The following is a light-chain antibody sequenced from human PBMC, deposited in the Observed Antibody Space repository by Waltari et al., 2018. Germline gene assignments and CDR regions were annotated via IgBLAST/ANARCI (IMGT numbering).Light chain of an antibody. CDR2: DAS. V-gene: IGKV3-11*01. CDR3: QQRSSWPPRYT. CDR1: QTISTF. Sequence: EMVLTQSPATLSFSPGEKATLSCRASQTISTFLAWYQQKPGRAPRLLIYDASNRATCVPASFSGSRSGTEFTLTISSLEPEDFAVYYCQQRSSWPPRYTFGQGTKLE. J-gene: IGKJ2*01.